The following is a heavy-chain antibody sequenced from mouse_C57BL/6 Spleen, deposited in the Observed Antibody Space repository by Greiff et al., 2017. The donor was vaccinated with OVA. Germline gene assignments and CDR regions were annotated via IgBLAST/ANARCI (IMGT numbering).Heavy chain of an antibody. D-gene: IGHD2-2*01. Sequence: QVQLKESGAELVRPGASVTLSCKASGYTFTDYEMHWVKQTPVHGLEWIGAIDPETGGTAYNQKFKGKAILTADKSSSTAYMVLRSLTSEDSAVYYCTRGYPWFAYWGQGTLVTVSA. CDR2: IDPETGGT. V-gene: IGHV1-15*01. CDR1: GYTFTDYE. CDR3: TRGYPWFAY. J-gene: IGHJ3*01.